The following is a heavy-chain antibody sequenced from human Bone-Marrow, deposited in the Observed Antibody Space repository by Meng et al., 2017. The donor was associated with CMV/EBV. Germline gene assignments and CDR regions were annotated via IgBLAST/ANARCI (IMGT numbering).Heavy chain of an antibody. CDR1: GYTFTSYD. V-gene: IGHV1-2*02. D-gene: IGHD2-2*02. Sequence: ASVKVSCKASGYTFTSYDINWVRQATGQGLEWMGWMNPNSGGTNYAQKFQGRVTMTRDTSISTAYMELSRLRSDDTAVYYCARLGYCSSTSCYTVSNYYFDYWGQGTLVTVSS. J-gene: IGHJ4*02. CDR2: MNPNSGGT. CDR3: ARLGYCSSTSCYTVSNYYFDY.